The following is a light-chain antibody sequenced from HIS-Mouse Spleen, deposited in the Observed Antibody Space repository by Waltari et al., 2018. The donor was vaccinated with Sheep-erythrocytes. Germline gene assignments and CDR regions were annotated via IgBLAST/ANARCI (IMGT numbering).Light chain of an antibody. Sequence: TISCTGTSSDVGGYNYVSWYQQHPGKAPKLMIYDVSKRPSGVPDRFSGSKSGNTASLTISGLQAEDEADYYCCSYAGSYTVVFGGGTK. CDR2: DVS. J-gene: IGLJ2*01. V-gene: IGLV2-11*01. CDR1: SSDVGGYNY. CDR3: CSYAGSYTVV.